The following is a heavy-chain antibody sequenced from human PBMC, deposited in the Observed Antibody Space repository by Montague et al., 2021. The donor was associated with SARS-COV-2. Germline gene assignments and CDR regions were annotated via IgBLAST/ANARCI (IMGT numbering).Heavy chain of an antibody. V-gene: IGHV3-33*06. CDR1: GFIFSNFA. J-gene: IGHJ6*03. Sequence: SLRLSCAASGFIFSNFAFHWVRQAPGKGLEWVAIIWYDGSNKYYADSVKGRFTISRDNSKNTLCLQMNSLRAEDTAVYYCAKDREYQLPYYYYYMDVWGQGTTVTVSS. CDR3: AKDREYQLPYYYYYMDV. D-gene: IGHD2-2*01. CDR2: IWYDGSNK.